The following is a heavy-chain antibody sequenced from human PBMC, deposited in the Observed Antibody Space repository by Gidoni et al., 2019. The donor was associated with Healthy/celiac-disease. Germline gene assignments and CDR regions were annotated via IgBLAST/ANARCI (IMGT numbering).Heavy chain of an antibody. CDR2: ISGSSGST. CDR1: GFPFSSFA. D-gene: IGHD3-22*01. J-gene: IGHJ3*02. V-gene: IGHV3-23*04. CDR3: AKDRITLIVVVNNAFDI. Sequence: EVQAVGAGGSFVQPWGSLGVSFAGVGFPFSSFAMSWVRQAPGKGLEWVSAISGSSGSTNYADSVKGRFTISRDNSKNTLYLQMNSLRAEDTAVYYCAKDRITLIVVVNNAFDIWGQGTMVTVSS.